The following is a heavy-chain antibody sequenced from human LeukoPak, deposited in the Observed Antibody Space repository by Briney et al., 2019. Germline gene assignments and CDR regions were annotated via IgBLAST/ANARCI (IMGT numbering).Heavy chain of an antibody. Sequence: GGSLRLSCAASGFTFSSYSMNWVRQAPGKGLEWVSSISSSSSYIYYADSVKGRFTISRDNAKNSVFLQMNSLRAEDTAVYYCARASSASWDYWGQGTLVTVSS. CDR3: ARASSASWDY. CDR1: GFTFSSYS. D-gene: IGHD2-15*01. CDR2: ISSSSSYI. J-gene: IGHJ4*02. V-gene: IGHV3-21*01.